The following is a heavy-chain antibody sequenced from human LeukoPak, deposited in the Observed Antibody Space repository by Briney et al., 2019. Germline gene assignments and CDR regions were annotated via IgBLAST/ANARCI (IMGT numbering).Heavy chain of an antibody. D-gene: IGHD2-15*01. V-gene: IGHV3-53*01. J-gene: IGHJ4*02. CDR3: AKGGRYCSGGSCYSNY. CDR1: GFTVNGNY. Sequence: GGSLRLSCAASGFTVNGNYMSWDRQAPGKGLEWVSVIYSGGSTYYADSVKGRFTTSRDNSKNTLYLQMNSLRAEDTAVYYCAKGGRYCSGGSCYSNYWGQGTLVTVSS. CDR2: IYSGGST.